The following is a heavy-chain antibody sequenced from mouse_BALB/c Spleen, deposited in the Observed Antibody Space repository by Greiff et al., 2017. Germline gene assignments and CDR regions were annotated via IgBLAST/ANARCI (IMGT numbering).Heavy chain of an antibody. CDR3: ARSYYGNIYYAMDY. D-gene: IGHD2-10*01. J-gene: IGHJ4*01. Sequence: VMLVESGPGLVQPSQCLSITCTASGFSLTSYGVHWVRQSPGKGLEWLGVIWSGGSTDYNAAFISRLSISKDNSKSQVFFKMNSLQANDTAIYYCARSYYGNIYYAMDYWGQGTSVTVSS. V-gene: IGHV2-2*02. CDR1: GFSLTSYG. CDR2: IWSGGST.